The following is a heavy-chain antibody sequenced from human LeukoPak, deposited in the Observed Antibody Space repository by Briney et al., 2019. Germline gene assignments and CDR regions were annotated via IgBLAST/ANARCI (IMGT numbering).Heavy chain of an antibody. J-gene: IGHJ4*02. CDR2: ISSSGSTI. D-gene: IGHD4-17*01. Sequence: GGSLRLSCAASGFTLSDYYMSWIRQAPGKGLEWVSYISSSGSTIYYADSVKGRFTISRDNAKNSLYLQMNSLRAEDTAVYYCARDAGYFSTDFDYWGQGTLVTVSS. CDR1: GFTLSDYY. V-gene: IGHV3-11*01. CDR3: ARDAGYFSTDFDY.